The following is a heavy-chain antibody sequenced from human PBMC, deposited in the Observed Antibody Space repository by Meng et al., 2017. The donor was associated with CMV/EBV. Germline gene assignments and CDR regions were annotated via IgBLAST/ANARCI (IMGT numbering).Heavy chain of an antibody. CDR3: ARGGIAAAGLH. CDR1: GGSISSISYY. J-gene: IGHJ4*02. D-gene: IGHD6-13*01. V-gene: IGHV4-39*07. Sequence: RLQESGPELVKPPETLSLTCTVSGGSISSISYYWGWIRQPPGKGLEWIGSIYYSGSTYYNPSLKSRVTISVDTSKNQFSLKLSSVTAADTAVYYCARGGIAAAGLHWGQGTLVTVSS. CDR2: IYYSGST.